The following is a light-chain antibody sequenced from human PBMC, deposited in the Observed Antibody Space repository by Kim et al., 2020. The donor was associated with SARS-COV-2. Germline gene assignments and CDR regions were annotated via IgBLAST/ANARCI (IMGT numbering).Light chain of an antibody. J-gene: IGLJ2*01. CDR3: QAWESRTVV. V-gene: IGLV3-1*01. CDR1: KLGDKY. CDR2: EDD. Sequence: SYELTQPPSVSVSPGQTATITCSGDKLGDKYVCWYQQKPGQSPTLVIYEDDKRPSGIPERFSGSNSGSTATLTISGAQAMDEADYYCQAWESRTVVFGGGTKLTVL.